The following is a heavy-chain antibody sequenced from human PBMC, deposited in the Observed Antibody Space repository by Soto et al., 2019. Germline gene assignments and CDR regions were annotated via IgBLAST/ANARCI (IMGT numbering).Heavy chain of an antibody. Sequence: EAQLLESGGGLVQPGGSLRLSCAASGFTFSTYAMSWVRQAPGKGLEWVSSINKNGGSTFYADSVKGRFTISRDNSKDTLFLQMNSLRSEDTALYYCAKRPSYDFVNWGQGTLVTVSS. CDR2: INKNGGST. CDR3: AKRPSYDFVN. CDR1: GFTFSTYA. J-gene: IGHJ4*02. V-gene: IGHV3-23*01. D-gene: IGHD3-3*01.